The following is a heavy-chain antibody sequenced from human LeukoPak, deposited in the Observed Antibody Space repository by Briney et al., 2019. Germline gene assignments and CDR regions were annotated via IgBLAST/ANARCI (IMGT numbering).Heavy chain of an antibody. CDR1: GFTFSDYS. Sequence: PGGSLRLSCVASGFTFSDYSLNWVRQAPGKGLEWISCIGSAIYYADSVKGRFTISRDNAKNSLFLQMNSLRAEDTAVYYCARDHAYAFDIWGQGTLVTVSS. V-gene: IGHV3-48*01. CDR3: ARDHAYAFDI. D-gene: IGHD2-2*01. CDR2: IGSAI. J-gene: IGHJ3*02.